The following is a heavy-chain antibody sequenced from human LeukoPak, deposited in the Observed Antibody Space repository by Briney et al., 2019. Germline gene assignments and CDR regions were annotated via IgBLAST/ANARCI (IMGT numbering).Heavy chain of an antibody. CDR1: GCSISSGYY. V-gene: IGHV4-38-2*02. J-gene: IGHJ6*03. Sequence: SETLSLTCTVSGCSISSGYYWGWIRQPPGKGLEWIGSIYHSGSTYYNPSLKSRVTISVDTSKNQFSLKLSSVTAADTAVYYCARKGAGDTIFGVVLGLRGYYYYYMDVWGKGTTVTVSS. CDR3: ARKGAGDTIFGVVLGLRGYYYYYMDV. CDR2: IYHSGST. D-gene: IGHD3-3*01.